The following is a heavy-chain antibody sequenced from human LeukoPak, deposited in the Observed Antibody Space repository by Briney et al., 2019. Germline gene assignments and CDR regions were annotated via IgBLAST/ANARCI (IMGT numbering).Heavy chain of an antibody. J-gene: IGHJ4*02. CDR3: TRVIVVVPGYFDYFDF. CDR2: INEDGSNK. CDR1: GFSFSN. Sequence: GGSLRLSCAASGFSFSNMRWIRQAPGKGLEWVANINEDGSNKWHLGSVKGRFTVSRDNARNSLYLQMNSLRVEDTAVYYCTRVIVVVPGYFDYFDFWGQGALVTVSS. V-gene: IGHV3-7*01. D-gene: IGHD2-21*02.